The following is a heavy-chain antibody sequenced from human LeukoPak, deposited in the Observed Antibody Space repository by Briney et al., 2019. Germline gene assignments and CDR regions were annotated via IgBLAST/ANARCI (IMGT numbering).Heavy chain of an antibody. V-gene: IGHV3-30*18. CDR3: AKDFRFDCSGGSCYPYYFDY. Sequence: PGGSLRLSCAASGFTFSSYGMHWVRQAPGKGLEWVAVISYDGSNKYYADSVKGRFTISRDNSKNTLYLQMNSLGAEDTAVYYCAKDFRFDCSGGSCYPYYFDYWGQGTLVTVSS. CDR2: ISYDGSNK. D-gene: IGHD2-15*01. CDR1: GFTFSSYG. J-gene: IGHJ4*02.